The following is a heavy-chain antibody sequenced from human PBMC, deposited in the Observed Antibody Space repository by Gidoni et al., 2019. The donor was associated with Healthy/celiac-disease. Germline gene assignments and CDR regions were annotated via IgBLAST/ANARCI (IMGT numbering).Heavy chain of an antibody. D-gene: IGHD3-9*01. CDR1: GFTFSTYG. V-gene: IGHV3-33*01. CDR2: IWYDGSNK. J-gene: IGHJ6*02. Sequence: QVQLVESGGGVVQPGRSLRLSCAASGFTFSTYGMHWVRHAPGKGLEWVAVIWYDGSNKYYADSVKGRFTISRDNSKNTLYLQMNSLRAEDTAVYYCARDLHPIVRYFDWLHPPHLYYYGMDVWGQGTTVTASS. CDR3: ARDLHPIVRYFDWLHPPHLYYYGMDV.